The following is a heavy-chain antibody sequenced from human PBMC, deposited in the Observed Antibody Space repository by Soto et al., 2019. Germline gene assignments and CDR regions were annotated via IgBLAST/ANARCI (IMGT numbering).Heavy chain of an antibody. Sequence: SETLSLTCTVSGASITYSSYYWGWVRQPPGKGLEWIAYVYYSGSTYYNPSLKSRVTISLDTSENLFSLSLTSVTAADTAVYYCARMHIVGTTPYYFDSWGPGTQVSVSS. CDR2: VYYSGST. CDR1: GASITYSSYY. J-gene: IGHJ4*02. D-gene: IGHD1-1*01. CDR3: ARMHIVGTTPYYFDS. V-gene: IGHV4-39*01.